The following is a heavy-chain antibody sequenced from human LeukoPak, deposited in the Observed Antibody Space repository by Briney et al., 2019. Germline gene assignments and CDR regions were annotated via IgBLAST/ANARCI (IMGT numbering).Heavy chain of an antibody. V-gene: IGHV1-18*01. D-gene: IGHD1-26*01. Sequence: ASVKVSCKSSGYTFTSYGISWVQQAPGRGLEWMGWISAYNGNTNYAQKLQGRVTMTTDTSTSTAYMELRSLRSDDTAVYYCARDRRLWEPTGGQGVYYFDYWGQGTLVTVSS. CDR1: GYTFTSYG. CDR3: ARDRRLWEPTGGQGVYYFDY. CDR2: ISAYNGNT. J-gene: IGHJ4*02.